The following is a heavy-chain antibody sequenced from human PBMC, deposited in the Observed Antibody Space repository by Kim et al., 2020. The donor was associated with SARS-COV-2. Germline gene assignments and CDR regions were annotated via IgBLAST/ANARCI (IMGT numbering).Heavy chain of an antibody. CDR1: GYTFTGYA. D-gene: IGHD3-3*01. CDR3: ATGYGICGAVYYYGMDV. Sequence: ASVKVSCKASGYTFTGYAMHWVRQAPGKGLEWMGGIDPKVGETIYAQKFQGRVTMTEDTSTNTAYMELSSLRSEDTAVYYCATGYGICGAVYYYGMDVWGQGTTVTVSS. J-gene: IGHJ6*02. CDR2: IDPKVGET. V-gene: IGHV1-24*01.